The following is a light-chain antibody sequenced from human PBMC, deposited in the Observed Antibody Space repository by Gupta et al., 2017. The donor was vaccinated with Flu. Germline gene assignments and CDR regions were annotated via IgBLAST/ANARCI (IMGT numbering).Light chain of an antibody. CDR1: QTVSSN. CDR2: DTS. CDR3: QQYNNWPLT. Sequence: EIVMTQSPATLSVSPGERATLSCRASQTVSSNLAWYQQKPGQAPRLLSYDTSTRATGIPARFSGSGSGTEFTLTISSLQSEDFAIYYCQQYNNWPLTFGGGTKVEIK. V-gene: IGKV3-15*01. J-gene: IGKJ4*01.